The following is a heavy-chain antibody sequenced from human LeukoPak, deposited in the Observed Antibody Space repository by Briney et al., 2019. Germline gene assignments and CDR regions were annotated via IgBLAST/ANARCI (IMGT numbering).Heavy chain of an antibody. Sequence: PGGSLRLSCAASGFTFSSYGMSWVRQAPGKGLEWVSAISGSGGSTYYADSVKGRFTISRDNSKNTLYLQMNSLRAEDTAVYYRAKDVVVVAATGRWGNNWFDPWGQGTLVTISS. CDR2: ISGSGGST. CDR1: GFTFSSYG. CDR3: AKDVVVVAATGRWGNNWFDP. D-gene: IGHD2-15*01. V-gene: IGHV3-23*01. J-gene: IGHJ5*02.